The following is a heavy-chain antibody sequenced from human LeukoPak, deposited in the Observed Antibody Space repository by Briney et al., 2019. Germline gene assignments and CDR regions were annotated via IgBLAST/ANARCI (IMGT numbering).Heavy chain of an antibody. CDR2: IRDRGGIT. CDR1: GFTFSSYA. Sequence: GGSLRLSCAASGFTFSSYAMSWVRQAPGKGLEWVSVIRDRGGITHYADSVKGRFTISRDNSKNTLYLQMNSLRAEDMAVYYCAEGSGDSCYSGLDYWGQGTLVTVSS. D-gene: IGHD2-15*01. V-gene: IGHV3-23*01. CDR3: AEGSGDSCYSGLDY. J-gene: IGHJ4*02.